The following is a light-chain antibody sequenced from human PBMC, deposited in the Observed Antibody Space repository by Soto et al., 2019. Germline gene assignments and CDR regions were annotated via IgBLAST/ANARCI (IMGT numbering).Light chain of an antibody. Sequence: EIVMTQSPATLSVSPGERATLSCRASQSVNIYLAWYQQKPGQAPRLLIFGASSRATGIPARFSGSGSGTEFNLTISSLQSEDFAVYFCQQYDDWLRLTFGGGTKVYIK. CDR2: GAS. V-gene: IGKV3D-15*01. CDR1: QSVNIY. CDR3: QQYDDWLRLT. J-gene: IGKJ4*01.